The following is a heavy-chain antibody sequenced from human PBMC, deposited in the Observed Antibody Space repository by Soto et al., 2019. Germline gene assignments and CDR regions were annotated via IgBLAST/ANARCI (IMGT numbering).Heavy chain of an antibody. CDR1: GGSISSYY. D-gene: IGHD3-22*01. J-gene: IGHJ5*02. Sequence: KPSETLSLTCTVSGGSISSYYWSWIRQPPGKGLEWIGYIYYSGSTNYNPSLKSRVTISVDTSKNQFSLKLSSVTAADTAVYYCARGLYYYDSSGYYPNWFDPWGQGTLVTVS. CDR3: ARGLYYYDSSGYYPNWFDP. CDR2: IYYSGST. V-gene: IGHV4-59*01.